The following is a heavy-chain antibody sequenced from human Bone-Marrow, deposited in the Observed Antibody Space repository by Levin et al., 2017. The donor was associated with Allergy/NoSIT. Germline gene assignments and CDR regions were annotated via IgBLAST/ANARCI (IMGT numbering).Heavy chain of an antibody. Sequence: PGGSLRLSCAASGFTFSNYALHWVRQAPGKGLEHVSAISSNGGATYYARSVRGRFTVSRDNSKDTVYLQMGSLKAEDMGVYFCARMKSITDATDPHHAFDIWGLGTLVTVSP. CDR1: GFTFSNYA. CDR2: ISSNGGAT. D-gene: IGHD6-6*01. CDR3: ARMKSITDATDPHHAFDI. V-gene: IGHV3-64*01. J-gene: IGHJ3*02.